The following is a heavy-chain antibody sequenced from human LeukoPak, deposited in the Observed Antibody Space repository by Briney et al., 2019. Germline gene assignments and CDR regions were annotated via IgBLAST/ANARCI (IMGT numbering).Heavy chain of an antibody. CDR3: GRGGSNRWLLGFDY. Sequence: SETLSLTCTVYGGSISSNYWSWNRQPPGKGLEWVGYIYYSGSTNYNPSLKSRVTISVDTSKNQFSLRVRSVTDADTAVYYCGRGGSNRWLLGFDYWGQGTLVTVSS. V-gene: IGHV4-59*01. D-gene: IGHD6-19*01. J-gene: IGHJ4*02. CDR1: GGSISSNY. CDR2: IYYSGST.